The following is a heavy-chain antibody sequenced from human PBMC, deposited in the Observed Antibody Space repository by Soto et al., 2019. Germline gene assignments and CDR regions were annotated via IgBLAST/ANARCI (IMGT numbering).Heavy chain of an antibody. J-gene: IGHJ6*02. CDR2: IYYSGST. D-gene: IGHD6-13*01. V-gene: IGHV4-31*03. Sequence: QVQLQESGPGLVKPSQTLSLTRTVSGGSISSGGYYWSWIRQHPGKGLEWIGYIYYSGSTYYNPSLKSRVTISVDTSKNQFSLKLSSVTAADTAVYYCARIITGYSSSWPHYYYGMDVWGQGTTVTVSS. CDR1: GGSISSGGYY. CDR3: ARIITGYSSSWPHYYYGMDV.